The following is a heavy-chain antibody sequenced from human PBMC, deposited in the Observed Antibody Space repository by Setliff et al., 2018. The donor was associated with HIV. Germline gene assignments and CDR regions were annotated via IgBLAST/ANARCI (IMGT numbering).Heavy chain of an antibody. CDR3: ARVGGPYYDLLTGYYGAVDY. Sequence: SVKVSCKVSGGTFTRNCISWVRQAPGQGLEWMGGILPFFGTTNYAQMFQGRVTMTADESTSTAYMELRSLRSDDTAVYYCARVGGPYYDLLTGYYGAVDYWGQGTLVTVSS. J-gene: IGHJ4*02. CDR1: GGTFTRNC. CDR2: ILPFFGTT. V-gene: IGHV1-69*13. D-gene: IGHD3-9*01.